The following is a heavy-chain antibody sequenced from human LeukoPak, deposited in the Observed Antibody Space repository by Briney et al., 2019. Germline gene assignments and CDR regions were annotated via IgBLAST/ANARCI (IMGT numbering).Heavy chain of an antibody. J-gene: IGHJ6*02. CDR3: ARYAGTIFGAQGMDV. CDR2: INPSGGST. D-gene: IGHD3-3*01. CDR1: GYTFTGYY. V-gene: IGHV1-46*01. Sequence: ASVKVSCKASGYTFTGYYMHWVRQAPGQGLEWMGWINPSGGSTSYAQKFQGRVTMTRDTSTSTVYMELSSLRSEDTAVYYCARYAGTIFGAQGMDVWGQGATVTVSS.